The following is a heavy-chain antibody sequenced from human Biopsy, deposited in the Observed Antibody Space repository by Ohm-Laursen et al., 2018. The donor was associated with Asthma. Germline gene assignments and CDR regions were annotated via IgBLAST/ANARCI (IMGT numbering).Heavy chain of an antibody. CDR1: GFRFSDYG. V-gene: IGHV3-23*01. Sequence: SLRLSCSASGFRFSDYGMNWVRQAPGKGLEWVASISSGGGSRDYADSMEGRFTISRDNYNMVFLHMNYLRAEDTALYHCARDRAVTGLNDAFDTWGQGTMVTVSS. D-gene: IGHD4-17*01. CDR2: ISSGGGSR. CDR3: ARDRAVTGLNDAFDT. J-gene: IGHJ3*02.